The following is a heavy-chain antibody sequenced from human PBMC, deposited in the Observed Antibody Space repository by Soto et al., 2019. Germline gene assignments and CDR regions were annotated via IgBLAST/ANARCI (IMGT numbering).Heavy chain of an antibody. CDR3: VKPKGADIPFAS. V-gene: IGHV3-30*18. J-gene: IGHJ4*02. Sequence: QVQLVESGGGVVQPGKSLRLSCAAAGFAFSRDGMHWVRQAPGKGLEWVAVISFDGSDKYYADSVKGRFTISRDNSKNTVDLQMNSLRPEETALFCWVKPKGADIPFASWGQGHLVTVSS. CDR1: GFAFSRDG. CDR2: ISFDGSDK. D-gene: IGHD2-21*02.